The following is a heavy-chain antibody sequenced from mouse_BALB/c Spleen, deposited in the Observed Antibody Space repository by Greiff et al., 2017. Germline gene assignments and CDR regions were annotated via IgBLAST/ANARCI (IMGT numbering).Heavy chain of an antibody. Sequence: QVQLKESGAELARPGASVKMSCKASGYTFTSYTMHWVKQRPGQGLEWIGYINPSSGYTNYNQKFKDKATLTADKSSSTAYMQLSSLTSEDSAVYYCARYTTVVESAMDYWGQGTSVTVSS. D-gene: IGHD1-1*01. J-gene: IGHJ4*01. CDR3: ARYTTVVESAMDY. CDR2: INPSSGYT. CDR1: GYTFTSYT. V-gene: IGHV1-4*01.